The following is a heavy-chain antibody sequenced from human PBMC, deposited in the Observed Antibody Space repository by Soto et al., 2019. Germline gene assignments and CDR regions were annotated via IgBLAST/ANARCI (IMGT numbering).Heavy chain of an antibody. D-gene: IGHD3-10*01. CDR3: VRQGFGRLHGLVDV. CDR1: DDSSSNYK. Sequence: QVQLQESGPGLVKPSETLSLTCTVSDDSSSNYKWSWIRQPPGRRLEWIGYIDSNGGTSYNPSLQSRVTISIHTATKQFCLKLSSVTAADTAVYYCVRQGFGRLHGLVDVWGQGTTVTVSS. CDR2: IDSNGGT. J-gene: IGHJ6*02. V-gene: IGHV4-59*08.